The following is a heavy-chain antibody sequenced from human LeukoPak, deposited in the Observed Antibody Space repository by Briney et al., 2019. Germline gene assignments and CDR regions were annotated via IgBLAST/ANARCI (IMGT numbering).Heavy chain of an antibody. D-gene: IGHD2-8*02. J-gene: IGHJ4*02. Sequence: GGTLRLSCAASGFTFSSYGMSWVRQAPGKGLEWVSAISGSGGSTYYADSVKGRFTISRDNSKNTLYLQMNSLRAEDTAVYYCAKSQSGYFDYWGQGTLVTVSS. CDR2: ISGSGGST. V-gene: IGHV3-23*01. CDR3: AKSQSGYFDY. CDR1: GFTFSSYG.